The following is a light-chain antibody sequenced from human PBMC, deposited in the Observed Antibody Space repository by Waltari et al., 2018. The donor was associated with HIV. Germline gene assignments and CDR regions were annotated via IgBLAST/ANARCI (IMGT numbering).Light chain of an antibody. V-gene: IGLV3-21*02. CDR3: QVWASNSAYVV. CDR1: NIGYRS. Sequence: YELTQPPSVSVAPGQTATITCGGDNIGYRSVHWYQQKAGQAPVLVFYDDTDRPSGIPERCSGAKSGNTATLAISRVEAGDEADYYCQVWASNSAYVVFGGRTKLTVL. J-gene: IGLJ2*01. CDR2: DDT.